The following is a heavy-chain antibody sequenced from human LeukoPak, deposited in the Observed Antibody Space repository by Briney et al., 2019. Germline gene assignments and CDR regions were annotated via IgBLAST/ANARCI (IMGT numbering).Heavy chain of an antibody. CDR3: AKDPGYDFWSGYFGAYYYGMDV. J-gene: IGHJ6*02. V-gene: IGHV3-23*01. CDR1: AFTFSSYA. Sequence: AGSLRLSCAASAFTFSSYAMSWVRPAPGKGLEWVSATSGSGGSTYYADSVKGRFTISRDNSKNTLYLQMNSLRAEDTAVYYCAKDPGYDFWSGYFGAYYYGMDVWGQGTTVTVSS. CDR2: TSGSGGST. D-gene: IGHD3-3*01.